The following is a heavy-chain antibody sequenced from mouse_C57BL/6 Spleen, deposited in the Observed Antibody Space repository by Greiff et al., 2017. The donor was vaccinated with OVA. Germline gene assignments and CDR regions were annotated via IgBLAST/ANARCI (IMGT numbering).Heavy chain of an antibody. J-gene: IGHJ2*01. CDR1: GFSLTSYA. CDR2: IWTGGGT. CDR3: ASYYGSSYRGYFDY. Sequence: QVQLKQSGPGLVAPSQSLSITCTVSGFSLTSYAISWVRQPPGKGLEWLGVIWTGGGTNYNSAPQSRLSISKDNSKSQVFLKMNSLQTDDTARYYCASYYGSSYRGYFDYWGQGTTLTVSS. D-gene: IGHD1-1*01. V-gene: IGHV2-9-1*01.